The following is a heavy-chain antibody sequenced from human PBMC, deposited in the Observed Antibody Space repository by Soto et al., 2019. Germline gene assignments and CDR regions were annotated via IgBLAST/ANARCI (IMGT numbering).Heavy chain of an antibody. V-gene: IGHV4-39*01. Sequence: SATRSLTCTVPRGSISSSSYYWGWIRHPPGKGLEWIGSIYYSGSTYYNPSLKSRVTISVDTSKNQFSLKLSSVTAADTAVYYCARQIGYCSGGSCYGDFDYWGQGTLVTVS. D-gene: IGHD2-15*01. CDR2: IYYSGST. CDR1: RGSISSSSYY. CDR3: ARQIGYCSGGSCYGDFDY. J-gene: IGHJ4*02.